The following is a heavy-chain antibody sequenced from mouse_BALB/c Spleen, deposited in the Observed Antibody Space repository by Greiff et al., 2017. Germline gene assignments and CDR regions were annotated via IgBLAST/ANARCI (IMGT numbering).Heavy chain of an antibody. D-gene: IGHD1-1*01. CDR3: ARGTTVVAPFAY. CDR1: GFTFSSFG. V-gene: IGHV5-17*02. Sequence: EVQRVESGGGLVQPGGSRKLSCAASGFTFSSFGMHWVRQAPEKGLEWVAYISSGSSTIYYADTVKGRFTISRDNPKNTLFLQMTSLRSEDTAMYYCARGTTVVAPFAYWGQGTLVTVSA. CDR2: ISSGSSTI. J-gene: IGHJ3*01.